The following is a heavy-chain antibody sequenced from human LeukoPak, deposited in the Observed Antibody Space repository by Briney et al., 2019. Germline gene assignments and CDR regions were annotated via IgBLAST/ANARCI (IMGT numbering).Heavy chain of an antibody. CDR3: ATVRFGHGVY. CDR1: GDSISRSIYY. CDR2: IYYSGST. D-gene: IGHD3-10*01. J-gene: IGHJ4*02. Sequence: TSETLSPTCTVSGDSISRSIYYWGWVRQPPGKVLEWIGSIYYSGSTFFNPSLESRATISVDTSKNQFSLRLTSVTAADTAVYSCATVRFGHGVYWGQGTLVTVSS. V-gene: IGHV4-39*01.